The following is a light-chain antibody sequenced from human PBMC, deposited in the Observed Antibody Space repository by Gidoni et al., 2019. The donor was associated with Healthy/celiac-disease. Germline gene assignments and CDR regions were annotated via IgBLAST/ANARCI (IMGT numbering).Light chain of an antibody. CDR3: QQSYSTPWT. CDR1: QSISSY. Sequence: DIQMTQSPSSLSASVGDRVTITCRASQSISSYVNWYQQKPGKAPKLLIYAASRLQSGVPSRFSGSGAGTDFTLTISSLQPEDFATYYCQQSYSTPWTFGQGTKVEIK. J-gene: IGKJ1*01. CDR2: AAS. V-gene: IGKV1-39*01.